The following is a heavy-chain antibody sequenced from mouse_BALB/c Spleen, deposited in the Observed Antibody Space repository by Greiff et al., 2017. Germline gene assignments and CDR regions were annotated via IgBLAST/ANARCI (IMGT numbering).Heavy chain of an antibody. Sequence: EVKLVESGGGLVKPGGSLKLSCAASGFTFSDYYMYWVRQTPEKRLEWVATISDGGSYTYYPDSVKGRFTISRDNAKNNLYLQMSSLKSEDTAMYYCARDYGNYGYYAMDYWGQGTSVTVSS. D-gene: IGHD2-1*01. J-gene: IGHJ4*01. CDR1: GFTFSDYY. V-gene: IGHV5-4*02. CDR2: ISDGGSYT. CDR3: ARDYGNYGYYAMDY.